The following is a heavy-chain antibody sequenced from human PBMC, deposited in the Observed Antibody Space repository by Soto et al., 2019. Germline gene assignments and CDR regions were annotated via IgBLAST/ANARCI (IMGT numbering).Heavy chain of an antibody. CDR1: GYTSTNYY. Sequence: QVQLVQSGAEVKKPGASVKVSCKASGYTSTNYYMHWVRQAPGQGLEWMGVINRSGGSTRYAQKFHGRVTMTRATSTSTVSMELSSLRSEDTAVYYCARDQKDRYDHSSPDYYYYGMDVWGQGTTVTVSS. V-gene: IGHV1-46*01. D-gene: IGHD3-22*01. CDR2: INRSGGST. CDR3: ARDQKDRYDHSSPDYYYYGMDV. J-gene: IGHJ6*02.